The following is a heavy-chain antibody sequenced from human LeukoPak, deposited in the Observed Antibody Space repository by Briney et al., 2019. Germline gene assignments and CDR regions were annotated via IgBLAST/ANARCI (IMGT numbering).Heavy chain of an antibody. D-gene: IGHD1-26*01. Sequence: GGSVRLFCAASGFNLSSYPMSWLRQAPGKALEWVSAISGSGGGTYYADSVKGRFTISRDNSKNTLYLQMNSLRAEDTAVYYCAKDLVGGTFDYWGQGTLVTVSS. CDR2: ISGSGGGT. J-gene: IGHJ4*02. V-gene: IGHV3-23*01. CDR1: GFNLSSYP. CDR3: AKDLVGGTFDY.